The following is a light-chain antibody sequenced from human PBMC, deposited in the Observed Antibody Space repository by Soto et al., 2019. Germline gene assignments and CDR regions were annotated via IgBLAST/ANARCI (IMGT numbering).Light chain of an antibody. J-gene: IGLJ1*01. Sequence: QSVLTQPASVSRSPGQSITISCTGTSSDVGGYDFVSWYQQHPGKAPKVMIYDVSNRPSGVSNRFSGSKSGNTASLTISGPQAEDEADYYCCSYTSSDTYVFGTGTKVTVL. V-gene: IGLV2-14*01. CDR3: CSYTSSDTYV. CDR2: DVS. CDR1: SSDVGGYDF.